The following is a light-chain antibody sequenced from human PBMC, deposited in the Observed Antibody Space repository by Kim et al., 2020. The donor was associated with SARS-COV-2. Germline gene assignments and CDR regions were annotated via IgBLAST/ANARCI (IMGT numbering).Light chain of an antibody. CDR3: QHSYNTPQT. V-gene: IGKV1-39*01. CDR1: QIISSS. CDR2: TAS. J-gene: IGKJ1*01. Sequence: DIQMTQSPSSLSASVGDRVTITCRASQIISSSLNWYQQKPGKPPKLLIYTASSLQSGVPSRFSGSGFGTDFTLTISSLQPEDFATYYCQHSYNTPQTFGQGTKVEIK.